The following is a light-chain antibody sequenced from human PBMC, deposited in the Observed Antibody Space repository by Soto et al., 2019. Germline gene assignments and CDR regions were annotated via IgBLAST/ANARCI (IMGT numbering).Light chain of an antibody. CDR1: SSDVGNYKY. CDR2: EVS. J-gene: IGLJ1*01. CDR3: AAWDDSLNGYV. V-gene: IGLV2-14*01. Sequence: QSVLTQPASVSGSPGQSITISCTGTSSDVGNYKYVSWYQQHPGKAPKLMIYEVSNRPSGVSNRFSGSKSGNTASLTISGLQAEDETDYYCAAWDDSLNGYVFGTGTKLTVL.